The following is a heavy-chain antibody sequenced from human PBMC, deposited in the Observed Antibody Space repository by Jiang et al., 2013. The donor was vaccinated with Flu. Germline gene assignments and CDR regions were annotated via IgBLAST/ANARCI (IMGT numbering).Heavy chain of an antibody. CDR3: AKAVSNYTVTSAFDC. CDR1: GFTFNNYA. J-gene: IGHJ4*02. V-gene: IGHV3-23*01. D-gene: IGHD4-11*01. Sequence: QLLESGGGLVQPGGSLRLSCAASGFTFNNYAMSWVRQAPGKGLEWVSSISGSSDSTYYADSVKGRFTISRDNSKNTLYLQMNSLRAEDTTVYYCAKAVSNYTVTSAFDCWGQGTLVTVSS. CDR2: ISGSSDST.